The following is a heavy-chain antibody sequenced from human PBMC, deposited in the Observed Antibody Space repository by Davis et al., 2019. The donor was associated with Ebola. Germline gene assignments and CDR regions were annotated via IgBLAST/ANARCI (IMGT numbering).Heavy chain of an antibody. CDR3: ARDLRRDWNPPYYYYGMDV. V-gene: IGHV4-4*07. CDR1: GGSISSYY. J-gene: IGHJ6*02. D-gene: IGHD1-1*01. CDR2: IYTSGST. Sequence: PGGSLRLSCTVSGGSISSYYWSWIRQPAGKGLEWIGRIYTSGSTNYNPSLKSRVTMSVDTSKNQFSLKLSSVTAADTAVYYCARDLRRDWNPPYYYYGMDVWGQGTTVTVSS.